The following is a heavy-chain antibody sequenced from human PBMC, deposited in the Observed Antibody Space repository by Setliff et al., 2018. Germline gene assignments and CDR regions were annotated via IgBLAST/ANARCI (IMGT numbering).Heavy chain of an antibody. CDR3: ARGRAGHSGH. Sequence: SETLSLTCKVSGDSMNSGVYYWAWIRQPPGKGLEWIGRIYSGGTTYYNSSLKSRVTISVDTSKNQFSLKLSSVTAADTAVYYCARGRAGHSGHWGQGTLVTVSS. CDR2: IYSGGTT. J-gene: IGHJ4*02. V-gene: IGHV4-39*07. CDR1: GDSMNSGVYY. D-gene: IGHD6-19*01.